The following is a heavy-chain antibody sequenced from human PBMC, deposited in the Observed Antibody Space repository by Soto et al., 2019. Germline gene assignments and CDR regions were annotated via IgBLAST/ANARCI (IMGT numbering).Heavy chain of an antibody. CDR2: INHSGST. J-gene: IGHJ3*02. D-gene: IGHD3-9*01. CDR1: GGSFSGYY. CDR3: ARVHYDILTGQYDAFDI. V-gene: IGHV4-34*01. Sequence: SETLSLTCAVYGGSFSGYYWSWIRQPPGKGLEWIGEINHSGSTNYNPSLKSRVTISVATSKNQFSLKLSSVTAADTAVYYCARVHYDILTGQYDAFDIWGQGTMVTVSS.